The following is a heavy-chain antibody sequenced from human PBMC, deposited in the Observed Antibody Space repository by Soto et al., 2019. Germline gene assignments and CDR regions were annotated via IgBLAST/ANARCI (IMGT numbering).Heavy chain of an antibody. Sequence: QVQLVESGGGVVQPGRSLRLSCAASGFTFSSYGMHWVRQAPGKGLEWVAVIWYDGSTKYYADSVKGRITISRDNSKNTLYLQMNSLRAEDTAVYYCASYTVSSGFDYWGQGTLVTVSS. D-gene: IGHD4-17*01. CDR3: ASYTVSSGFDY. V-gene: IGHV3-33*01. CDR2: IWYDGSTK. CDR1: GFTFSSYG. J-gene: IGHJ4*02.